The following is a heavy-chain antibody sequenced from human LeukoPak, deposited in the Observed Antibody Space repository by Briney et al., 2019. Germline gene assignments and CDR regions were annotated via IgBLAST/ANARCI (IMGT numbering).Heavy chain of an antibody. V-gene: IGHV3-30*18. D-gene: IGHD3-22*01. J-gene: IGHJ4*02. CDR1: GFTFSSYG. Sequence: GRSLRLSCVVSGFTFSSYGMHWVRQAPGKGLEWVAVISYDGSNKYYADPVKGRFTISRDNSKNTLYLQMNSLRAEDTAVYYCAKRGYYYDSSGYYSRTYFDYWGQGTLVIVSS. CDR3: AKRGYYYDSSGYYSRTYFDY. CDR2: ISYDGSNK.